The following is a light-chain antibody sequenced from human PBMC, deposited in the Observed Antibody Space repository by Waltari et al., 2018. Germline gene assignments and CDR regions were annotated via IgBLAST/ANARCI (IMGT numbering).Light chain of an antibody. J-gene: IGLJ2*01. Sequence: QSVLTQPPSVSAAPGQKVTISCSGTDSNIGINFVSWYQQLPGTAPKLLIYENYKRPSEVPDRFSAAKSGSSATLAITGLQTGDEADYYCATWDSGLTAEVFGGGTKLAVL. CDR1: DSNIGINF. CDR2: ENY. V-gene: IGLV1-51*02. CDR3: ATWDSGLTAEV.